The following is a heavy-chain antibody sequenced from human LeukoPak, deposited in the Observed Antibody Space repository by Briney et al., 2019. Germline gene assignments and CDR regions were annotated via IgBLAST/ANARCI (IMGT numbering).Heavy chain of an antibody. CDR1: GYTFTSYA. V-gene: IGHV1-69*13. J-gene: IGHJ6*02. CDR2: IIPIFGTA. CDR3: ARGVPIWFGELKYSYYGMDV. D-gene: IGHD3-10*01. Sequence: SVKVSCKASGYTFTSYAISWVRQAPGQGLEWMGGIIPIFGTANYAQKFQGRVTITADESTSIAYMELSSLRSEDTAVYYCARGVPIWFGELKYSYYGMDVWGQGTTVTVSS.